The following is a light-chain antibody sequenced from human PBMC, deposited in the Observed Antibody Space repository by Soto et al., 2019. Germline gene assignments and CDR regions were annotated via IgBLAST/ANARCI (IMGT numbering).Light chain of an antibody. CDR1: QSVYNF. V-gene: IGKV3-11*01. CDR3: QQRAKWPLT. Sequence: EIVLTQSPVTLSLSPGQRATLSCRASQSVYNFLAWYQQKPGQAPRLLISDASERATGIPARFSGSGSGTDFTLTISSLEPEDFAIYYCQQRAKWPLTVGGGTKVDSK. J-gene: IGKJ4*01. CDR2: DAS.